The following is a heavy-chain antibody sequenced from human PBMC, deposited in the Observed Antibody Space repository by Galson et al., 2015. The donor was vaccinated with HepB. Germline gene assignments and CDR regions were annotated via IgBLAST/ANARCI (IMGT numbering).Heavy chain of an antibody. V-gene: IGHV3-30*04. D-gene: IGHD1-14*01. CDR1: GFTFSSYA. J-gene: IGHJ4*02. Sequence: SLRLSCAASGFTFSSYAMHWVRQAPGKGLEWVAVISYDGSNKYYADSVKGRFTISRDNSKNTLYLQMNSLRAEDTAVYYCARDSPARSGGYWGQGTLVTVSS. CDR2: ISYDGSNK. CDR3: ARDSPARSGGY.